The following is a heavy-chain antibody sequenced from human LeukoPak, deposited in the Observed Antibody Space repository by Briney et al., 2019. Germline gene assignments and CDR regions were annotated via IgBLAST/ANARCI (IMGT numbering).Heavy chain of an antibody. CDR3: ARRSSGPNGAFDI. Sequence: ASVKVSCKASGGTFSSYAISWVRQAPGQGLEWMGGIIPIFGTANYAQKFQGRVTITADESTSTAYMELSSLRSEDTAVYYCARRSSGPNGAFDIWGQGTMVTVSS. CDR2: IIPIFGTA. D-gene: IGHD6-19*01. V-gene: IGHV1-69*13. CDR1: GGTFSSYA. J-gene: IGHJ3*02.